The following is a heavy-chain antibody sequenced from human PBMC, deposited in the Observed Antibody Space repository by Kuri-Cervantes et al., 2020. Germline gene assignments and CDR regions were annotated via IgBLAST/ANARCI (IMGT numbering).Heavy chain of an antibody. CDR2: IYTSGST. CDR3: ASAYYYDSSGYLYYFDY. V-gene: IGHV4-4*07. Sequence: SETLSLTCTVSGGSISSYYWSWIRQPAGKGLEWIGRIYTSGSTNYNPSLKSRVTISVDKSKNQFSLKLSSVTAADTAVYYCASAYYYDSSGYLYYFDYWGQGTLVTVSS. J-gene: IGHJ4*02. CDR1: GGSISSYY. D-gene: IGHD3-22*01.